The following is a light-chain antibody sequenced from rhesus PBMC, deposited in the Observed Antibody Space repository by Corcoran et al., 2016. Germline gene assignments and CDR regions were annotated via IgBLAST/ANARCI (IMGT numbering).Light chain of an antibody. Sequence: DIQMTQSPSSLSASVGDTVTITCRASQGISSCVACYQPKPWKAPKLLIYKAAVLQGGVPSRFSGNGSGTVFTLNISSLQSEDFATYYCQQYSSIPYTFGQGTKVEIK. J-gene: IGKJ2*01. CDR3: QQYSSIPYT. CDR2: KAA. V-gene: IGKV1-22*01. CDR1: QGISSC.